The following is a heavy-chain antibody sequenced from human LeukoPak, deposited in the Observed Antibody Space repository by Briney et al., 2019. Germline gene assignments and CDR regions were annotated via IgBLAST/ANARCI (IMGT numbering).Heavy chain of an antibody. CDR1: GFTFSSYT. V-gene: IGHV3-23*01. D-gene: IGHD2-2*01. CDR3: AKGYSSTSYCLDY. CDR2: INGGGDSA. J-gene: IGHJ4*02. Sequence: GGSLRLSCIASGFTFSSYTMSWARRAPGKGLEWVSSINGGGDSATYADSVKGRFTISRDSSRNTVFLQVNSLRAEDTAVYYCAKGYSSTSYCLDYWGQGTLVTVSS.